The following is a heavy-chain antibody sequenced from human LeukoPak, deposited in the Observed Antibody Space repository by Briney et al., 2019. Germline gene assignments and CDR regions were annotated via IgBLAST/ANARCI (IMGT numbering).Heavy chain of an antibody. Sequence: PSETLSLTCTLSCTSINTYSWSWIPQPPGKELEGIGYVYGSGDYNSGINTYNTSLESRVTITVDTSKNQFALRLTSLTAADTAVYYCARGDQEFDYWGQGTRVTVSS. J-gene: IGHJ4*02. V-gene: IGHV4-59*13. CDR1: CTSINTYS. CDR3: ARGDQEFDY. CDR2: VYGSGDYNSGIN.